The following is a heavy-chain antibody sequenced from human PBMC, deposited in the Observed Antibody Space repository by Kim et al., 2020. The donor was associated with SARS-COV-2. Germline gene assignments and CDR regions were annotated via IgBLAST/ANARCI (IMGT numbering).Heavy chain of an antibody. CDR1: GFTVSSNY. V-gene: IGHV3-66*01. Sequence: GGSLRLSCAASGFTVSSNYMSWVRQAPGKGLEWVSVIYSGGSTYYADSVKGRFTISRDNSKNTLYLQMNSLRAEDTAVYYCARKGSYYGFWSGYNYYGMDVWGQGTTVTVSS. CDR2: IYSGGST. D-gene: IGHD3-3*01. CDR3: ARKGSYYGFWSGYNYYGMDV. J-gene: IGHJ6*02.